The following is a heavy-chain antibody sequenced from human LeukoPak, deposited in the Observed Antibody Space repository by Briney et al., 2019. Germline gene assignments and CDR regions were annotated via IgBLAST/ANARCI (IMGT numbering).Heavy chain of an antibody. D-gene: IGHD2-21*02. V-gene: IGHV3-30*18. CDR3: AKDWAPYCGGDCYFNY. J-gene: IGHJ4*02. CDR2: ISYDGSNK. Sequence: PGGSLRFSCAASGFIFNNYGMHWVRQAPGKGLEWVAVISYDGSNKNYADSVKGRFTISRDSSKNTVYLQMNSLRVEDTAVYYCAKDWAPYCGGDCYFNYWGQGTLVTVSS. CDR1: GFIFNNYG.